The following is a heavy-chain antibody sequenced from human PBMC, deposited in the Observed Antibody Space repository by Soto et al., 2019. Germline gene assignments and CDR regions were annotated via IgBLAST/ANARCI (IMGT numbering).Heavy chain of an antibody. J-gene: IGHJ4*02. V-gene: IGHV3-21*01. CDR2: ISSSSSYI. CDR3: ARDRVPYDILTGSDYYFDY. Sequence: EVQLVESGGGLVKPGGSLRLSCAASGFTFSSYSMNWVRQAPGKGLEWVSSISSSSSYIYYADSVKGRFTISRDNAKNSLYLQMNSLRAEDTAVYYCARDRVPYDILTGSDYYFDYWGQGPLVTVSS. CDR1: GFTFSSYS. D-gene: IGHD3-9*01.